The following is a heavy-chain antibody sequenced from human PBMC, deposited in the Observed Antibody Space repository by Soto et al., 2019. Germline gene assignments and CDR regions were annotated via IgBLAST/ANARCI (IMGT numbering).Heavy chain of an antibody. CDR2: FRSGGDDDTT. CDR1: GFTFSGYS. CDR3: AKKVNSGSGSQFFDY. V-gene: IGHV3-23*01. Sequence: GGSLRLSCAASGFTFSGYSMSWVRQAPGKGLEWVSGFRSGGDDDTTYYADSVRGRFTISRDNSKNTLCLQMNSLRAEDTAIYYCAKKVNSGSGSQFFDYWGQGTLVTVSS. J-gene: IGHJ4*02. D-gene: IGHD3-10*01.